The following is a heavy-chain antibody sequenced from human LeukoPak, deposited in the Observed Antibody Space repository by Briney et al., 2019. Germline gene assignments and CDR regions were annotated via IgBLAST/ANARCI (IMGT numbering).Heavy chain of an antibody. V-gene: IGHV3-74*01. CDR2: INHDGTAT. CDR3: ATVSEY. J-gene: IGHJ4*02. CDR1: GFTFNYFW. Sequence: GGSLRLSCAASGFTFNYFWMHWVRQVPEKGPVWVSGINHDGTATYYADSVKGRFTIPRDNAKNTVYLQMNGLRAEDTSVYFCATVSEYWGQGTLVTVSS.